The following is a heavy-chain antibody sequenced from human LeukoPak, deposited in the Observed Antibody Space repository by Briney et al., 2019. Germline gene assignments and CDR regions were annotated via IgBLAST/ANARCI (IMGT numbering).Heavy chain of an antibody. CDR1: GYTFTSYY. Sequence: ASVKVSCKASGYTFTSYYMHWVRQAPGQGLEWMGIINPSGGSTSYAQKFQGRVTMTRDMSTSTVYMELSRLSAEDTAVYYCAKDLSWFGGSLATFGYWGQGTLATVSS. CDR2: INPSGGST. J-gene: IGHJ4*02. D-gene: IGHD3-10*01. V-gene: IGHV1-46*01. CDR3: AKDLSWFGGSLATFGY.